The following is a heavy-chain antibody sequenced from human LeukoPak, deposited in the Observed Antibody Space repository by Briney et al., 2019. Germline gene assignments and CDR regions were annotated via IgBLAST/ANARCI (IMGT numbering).Heavy chain of an antibody. CDR1: GYTFTSYY. D-gene: IGHD3-3*01. CDR3: ARGGGASYDFWSGEGKIDY. CDR2: INPSGGST. Sequence: GASVKVSCKASGYTFTSYYMHWVRQAPGQGLEWMGIINPSGGSTSYAQKFQGRVTMTRDTSTSTVYMELSSLRSEDTAVYYCARGGGASYDFWSGEGKIDYWGQGTLVTVSS. J-gene: IGHJ4*02. V-gene: IGHV1-46*01.